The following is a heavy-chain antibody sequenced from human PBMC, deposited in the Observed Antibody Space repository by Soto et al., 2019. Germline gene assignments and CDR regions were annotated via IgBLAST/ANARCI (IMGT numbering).Heavy chain of an antibody. J-gene: IGHJ4*02. CDR2: VSHSGST. Sequence: SETLSLTCTVSGGSISSAAYYWSWIRQHPGKGLEWIGYVSHSGSTYYNPSLKSRVIISVDTSKNQFSLSLTSVTAADTAVYYCAREYTYGSNYFDCWGQGALVTVSS. D-gene: IGHD1-1*01. V-gene: IGHV4-31*03. CDR3: AREYTYGSNYFDC. CDR1: GGSISSAAYY.